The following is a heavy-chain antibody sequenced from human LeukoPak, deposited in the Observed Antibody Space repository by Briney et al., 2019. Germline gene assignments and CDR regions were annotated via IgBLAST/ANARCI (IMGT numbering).Heavy chain of an antibody. V-gene: IGHV3-7*03. CDR3: ARKTVVGSYFDY. CDR1: GFTFSAYW. CDR2: IKQDGSDK. Sequence: QPGGSLRLSCAASGFTFSAYWMSWVRQAPGKGLEWVANIKQDGSDKYYVDSVEGRFTISRDNAKNTLYLQMNSLRAEDTAVYYCARKTVVGSYFDYWGQGTPVTVSS. J-gene: IGHJ4*02. D-gene: IGHD4-23*01.